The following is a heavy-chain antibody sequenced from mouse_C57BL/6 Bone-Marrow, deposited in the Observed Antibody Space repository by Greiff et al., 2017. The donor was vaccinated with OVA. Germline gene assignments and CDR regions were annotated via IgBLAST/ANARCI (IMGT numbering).Heavy chain of an antibody. CDR2: IAPADGYT. V-gene: IGHV14-3*01. CDR1: GFNIKNTS. Sequence: VQLQQSVAELVRPGASVKLSCAASGFNIKNTSMHWVKQRPEQGLEWIGRIAPADGYTKYAPKFQGQATITADTSSNTAYLQLSSLTSEDTAIDYCASYYGSRDDWGQGTTLTASS. J-gene: IGHJ2*01. CDR3: ASYYGSRDD. D-gene: IGHD1-1*01.